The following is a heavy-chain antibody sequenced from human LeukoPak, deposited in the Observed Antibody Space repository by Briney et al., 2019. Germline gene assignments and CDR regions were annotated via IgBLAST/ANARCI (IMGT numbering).Heavy chain of an antibody. CDR1: GGSISSYY. V-gene: IGHV4-59*12. Sequence: SETLSLTCTVSGGSISSYYWSWIRQPPGKGLEWIGYIYYSGSTNYNPSLKSRVTISVDTSKNQFSLKLTSVTAADTAVYYCASKATGTTLSFDYWGQGTLVTVSS. J-gene: IGHJ4*02. D-gene: IGHD1-1*01. CDR2: IYYSGST. CDR3: ASKATGTTLSFDY.